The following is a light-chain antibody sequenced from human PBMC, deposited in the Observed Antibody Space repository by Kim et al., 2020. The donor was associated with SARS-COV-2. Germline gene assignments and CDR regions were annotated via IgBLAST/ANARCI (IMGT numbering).Light chain of an antibody. CDR3: QHSYITPFT. CDR2: AAS. J-gene: IGKJ3*01. CDR1: QRISSH. Sequence: SVGDRVTITCRTTQRISSHLNWYQQKPGSAPKLLISAASTLQGGVPSRFSGSGSETDFTLTISSLQPEDFATYFCQHSYITPFTFGPGTNVDIK. V-gene: IGKV1-39*01.